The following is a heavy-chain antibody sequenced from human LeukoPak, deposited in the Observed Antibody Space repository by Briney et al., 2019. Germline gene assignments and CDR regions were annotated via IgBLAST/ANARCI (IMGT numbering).Heavy chain of an antibody. CDR2: INHSGST. CDR3: ARLVALNYYDSSGPYGGWFDP. V-gene: IGHV4-34*01. D-gene: IGHD3-22*01. CDR1: GGSFSGYY. J-gene: IGHJ5*02. Sequence: PSETLSLTCAVYGGSFSGYYWSWIRQPPGKGLEWIGEINHSGSTNYNPSLKSRVTISVDTSKNQFSLKLSSVTAADTAVYYCARLVALNYYDSSGPYGGWFDPWGQGTLVTVSS.